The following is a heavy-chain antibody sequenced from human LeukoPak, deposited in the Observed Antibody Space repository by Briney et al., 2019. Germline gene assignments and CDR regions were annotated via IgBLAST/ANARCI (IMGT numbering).Heavy chain of an antibody. CDR2: IRYDGSNK. J-gene: IGHJ4*02. V-gene: IGHV3-30*02. Sequence: SGGSLGLSCAASGFTFSSYGMHWVRQAPGKGLEWVAFIRYDGSNKYYADSVKGRFTISRDNAKNTLYLQMNSLRAEDTAVYYCVRNLDFWGDSEDYWGQGTLVTASS. CDR1: GFTFSSYG. D-gene: IGHD3-3*01. CDR3: VRNLDFWGDSEDY.